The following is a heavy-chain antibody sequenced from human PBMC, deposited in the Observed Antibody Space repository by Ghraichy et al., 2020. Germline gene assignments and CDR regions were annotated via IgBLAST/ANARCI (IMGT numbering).Heavy chain of an antibody. V-gene: IGHV4-39*01. CDR3: ARHNPYWYFDL. CDR2: IYYTGTT. Sequence: SETLSLTCTVSGGSITTSSYHWGWIRQPPGKGLERIGNIYYTGTTYSNPSLKSRFTMSVDRSQNTFSLRLNSVTAADTAVYFCARHNPYWYFDLWGPGILVTGSS. CDR1: GGSITTSSYH. J-gene: IGHJ2*01.